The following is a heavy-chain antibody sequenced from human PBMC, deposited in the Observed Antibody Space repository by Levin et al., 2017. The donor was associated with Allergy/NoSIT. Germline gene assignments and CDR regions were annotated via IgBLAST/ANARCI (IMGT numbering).Heavy chain of an antibody. D-gene: IGHD5-12*01. Sequence: SETLSLTCPVSDGSIGSSSYFWGWIRQPPGKGLEWIGSIYYSGSTYYNPSLKSRVTISVDTSKNQFSLKLSSVSAADTAVYYCARHYGGYDSSYYSYYYMDVWGKGTTVTVSS. J-gene: IGHJ6*03. CDR2: IYYSGST. CDR1: DGSIGSSSYF. V-gene: IGHV4-39*01. CDR3: ARHYGGYDSSYYSYYYMDV.